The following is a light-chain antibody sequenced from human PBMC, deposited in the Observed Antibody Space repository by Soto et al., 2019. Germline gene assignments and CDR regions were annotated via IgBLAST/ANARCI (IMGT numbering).Light chain of an antibody. CDR1: QSLSSSQ. V-gene: IGKV3-20*01. CDR3: QQYDSSPRT. Sequence: EIVFTQSPGTLSLSPGERTTLSCSASQSLSSSQLAWYQQKPGQAPRPLIYGASRRATGVPDRFSGSGSGTDFTLTISRLEPEDFAMYYCQQYDSSPRTFGQGTKVDIK. CDR2: GAS. J-gene: IGKJ1*01.